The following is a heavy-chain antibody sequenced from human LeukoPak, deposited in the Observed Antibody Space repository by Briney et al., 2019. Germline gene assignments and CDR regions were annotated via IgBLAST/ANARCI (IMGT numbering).Heavy chain of an antibody. CDR2: INHSGST. Sequence: SETLSLTCAVYGGSFSGYYWSWIRQPPGKGLEWIGEINHSGSTNYNPSLESRVTISVDTSKNQFSLKLSSVTAADTAVYYCARGGDHGDYFPFDYWGQGTLVTVSS. V-gene: IGHV4-34*01. CDR1: GGSFSGYY. J-gene: IGHJ4*02. CDR3: ARGGDHGDYFPFDY. D-gene: IGHD4-17*01.